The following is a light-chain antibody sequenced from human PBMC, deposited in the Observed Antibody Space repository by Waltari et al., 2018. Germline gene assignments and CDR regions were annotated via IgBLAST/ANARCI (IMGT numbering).Light chain of an antibody. J-gene: IGKJ2*01. CDR3: QHSYSPPYT. V-gene: IGKV1-39*01. Sequence: DIQLTQSPSSLSASVGDRVTITCRASQSIDRYLNWYQHKPPNAPKLLIYAASRLQSGVPSRFSGSGSGTDFTLTITSLQPDDFVTYYCQHSYSPPYTFGQGTRLEIK. CDR2: AAS. CDR1: QSIDRY.